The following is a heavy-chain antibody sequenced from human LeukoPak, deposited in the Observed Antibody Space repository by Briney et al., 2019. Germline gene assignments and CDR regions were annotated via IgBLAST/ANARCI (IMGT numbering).Heavy chain of an antibody. J-gene: IGHJ6*03. Sequence: SETLSLTCAVYGGSFSGYYWSWIRQPPGKGLEWIGEINHSGSTNYNPSLKSRVTISVDTSKNQFSLKLSSVTAADTAVYCCARGFRFPRRSSVHHYYYMDVWGKGTTVTVSS. CDR1: GGSFSGYY. CDR3: ARGFRFPRRSSVHHYYYMDV. V-gene: IGHV4-34*01. CDR2: INHSGST. D-gene: IGHD6-6*01.